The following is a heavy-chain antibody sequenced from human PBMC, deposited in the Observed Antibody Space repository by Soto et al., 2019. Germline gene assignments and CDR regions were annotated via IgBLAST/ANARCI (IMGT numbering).Heavy chain of an antibody. D-gene: IGHD3-9*01. Sequence: QLQLQESGPGLVKPSETLSLTCTVSGGSISSSSYYWGWIRQPPGKGLEWIGSIYYSGRTYSNPSLKSRVAISVDPSKTPFSLNLSSVTAADTAVYYCASILRYFDWLSPVNYYYYYGMDVWGQGTTVTVSS. CDR2: IYYSGRT. V-gene: IGHV4-39*01. CDR3: ASILRYFDWLSPVNYYYYYGMDV. CDR1: GGSISSSSYY. J-gene: IGHJ6*02.